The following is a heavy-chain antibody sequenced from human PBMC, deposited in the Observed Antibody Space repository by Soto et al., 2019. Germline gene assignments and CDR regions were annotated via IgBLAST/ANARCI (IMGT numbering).Heavy chain of an antibody. J-gene: IGHJ4*02. CDR2: INHSGST. Sequence: KPSETLSLTCAVYGGSFSGYYWSWIRQPPGKGLEWIGEINHSGSTNYNPSLKSRVTISVDTSKNQFSLKLSSVTAADTAVYYCARAAPRFCSGGSCSSGRDYWCPGILVTVFS. D-gene: IGHD2-15*01. V-gene: IGHV4-34*01. CDR3: ARAAPRFCSGGSCSSGRDY. CDR1: GGSFSGYY.